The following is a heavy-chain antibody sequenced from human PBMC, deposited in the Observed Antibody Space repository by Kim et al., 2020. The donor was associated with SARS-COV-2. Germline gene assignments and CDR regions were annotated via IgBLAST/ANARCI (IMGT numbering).Heavy chain of an antibody. CDR3: AREGIDRGYYYYGMDV. J-gene: IGHJ6*02. V-gene: IGHV4-59*01. Sequence: LKSRVTISVDTSKNQFSLKLSSGTAAETAVYYCAREGIDRGYYYYGMDVWGQGTTVTVSS.